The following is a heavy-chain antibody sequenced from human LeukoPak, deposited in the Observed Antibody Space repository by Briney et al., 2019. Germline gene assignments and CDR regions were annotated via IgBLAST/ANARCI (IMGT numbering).Heavy chain of an antibody. CDR2: IYHSGST. J-gene: IGHJ4*02. CDR1: GFTFSNYA. CDR3: ARPHSSSWYYFDY. V-gene: IGHV4-38-2*01. Sequence: GSLRLSCAASGFTFSNYAMSWVRQPPGKGLEWIGSIYHSGSTYYNPSLKSRVTISVDTSKNQFSLKLSSVTAADTAVYYCARPHSSSWYYFDYWGQGTLVTVSS. D-gene: IGHD6-13*01.